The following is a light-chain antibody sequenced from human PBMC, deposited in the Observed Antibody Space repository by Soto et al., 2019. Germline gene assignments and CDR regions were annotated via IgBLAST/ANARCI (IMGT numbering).Light chain of an antibody. CDR1: QSVSSY. CDR2: DAS. J-gene: IGKJ5*01. V-gene: IGKV3-11*01. CDR3: QKRSNWPPAT. Sequence: CPATLSLSPGERATLSCRASQSVSSYLAWYQQKPGQAPRLLIYDASNRATGIPARFSGSGSGTDFTLTISSLEPEDFAVYYCQKRSNWPPATFGQGTRLEIK.